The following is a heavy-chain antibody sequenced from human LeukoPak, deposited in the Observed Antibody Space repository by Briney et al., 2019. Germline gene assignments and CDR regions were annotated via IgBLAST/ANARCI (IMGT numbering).Heavy chain of an antibody. D-gene: IGHD2-15*01. CDR3: TRRVDASRWYDP. CDR2: ISNDGTTT. CDR1: GFSFSSYW. V-gene: IGHV3-74*01. J-gene: IGHJ5*02. Sequence: GGSLRLSCAASGFSFSSYWMHWVRQAPGEGLVWVSRISNDGTTTIYADSVKGRFTISRDNAKNMVYLVMSSLRVDDTAVYYCTRRVDASRWYDPWGQGTLVTV.